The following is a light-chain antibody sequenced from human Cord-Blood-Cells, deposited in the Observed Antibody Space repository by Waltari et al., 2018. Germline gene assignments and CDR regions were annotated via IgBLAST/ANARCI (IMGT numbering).Light chain of an antibody. V-gene: IGLV2-14*01. CDR2: YVS. Sequence: HSPLTPPASVSGSPAQSITISCTGTSSHVGGYNYVSWYQQHPGKAPKLMIYYVSKRPSGVSKRFSGSKSGNTASLTISGVQAEEEADYYRSSYTSSSTLYVFGTGTKVTVL. CDR1: SSHVGGYNY. CDR3: SSYTSSSTLYV. J-gene: IGLJ1*01.